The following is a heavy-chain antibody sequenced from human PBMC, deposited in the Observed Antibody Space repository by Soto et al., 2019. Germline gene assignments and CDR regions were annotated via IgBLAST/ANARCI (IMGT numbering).Heavy chain of an antibody. V-gene: IGHV1-18*01. J-gene: IGHJ2*01. CDR3: TRDDRQADYGAKWYFDL. Sequence: QVQLVQSGVEVKMPGASVKVSCKGSGYTFNSYGISWVRQAPGQGLEWMGWISPYNGNTNSAPKFQGRLTMTTDTSTSTAYMELWSLRSDDTAVYYCTRDDRQADYGAKWYFDLWGRGTLVTVSS. D-gene: IGHD4-17*01. CDR1: GYTFNSYG. CDR2: ISPYNGNT.